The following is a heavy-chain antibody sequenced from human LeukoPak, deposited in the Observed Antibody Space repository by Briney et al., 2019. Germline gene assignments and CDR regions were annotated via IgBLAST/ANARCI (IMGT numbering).Heavy chain of an antibody. D-gene: IGHD6-19*01. CDR1: GFTFSSYE. Sequence: GGSLRLSCAASGFTFSSYEMNWVRQAPGKGLEWVSYISSSGSTIYYADSVKGRFTISRDNAKNSLYLQMNSLRAEDTAVYYCARVAGYSSGWLAFDYWGQGTLFTVSS. V-gene: IGHV3-48*03. J-gene: IGHJ4*02. CDR3: ARVAGYSSGWLAFDY. CDR2: ISSSGSTI.